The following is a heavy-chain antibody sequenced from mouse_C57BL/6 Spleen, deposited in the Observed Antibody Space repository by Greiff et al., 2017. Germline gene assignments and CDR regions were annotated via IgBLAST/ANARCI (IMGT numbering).Heavy chain of an antibody. V-gene: IGHV5-17*01. D-gene: IGHD1-3*01. J-gene: IGHJ2*01. CDR2: ISSGSSTI. CDR1: GFTFSDYG. Sequence: VQLKESGGGLVKPGGSLKLSCAASGFTFSDYGMHWVRQAPEKGLEWVAYISSGSSTIYYADTVKGRFTISRDNAKSTLFLQMTSLRSEDTAMYYCARGATIDYWGQGTTLTVSS. CDR3: ARGATIDY.